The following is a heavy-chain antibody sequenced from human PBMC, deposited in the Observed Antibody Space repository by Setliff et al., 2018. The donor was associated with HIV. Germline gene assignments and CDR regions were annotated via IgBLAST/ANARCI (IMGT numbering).Heavy chain of an antibody. V-gene: IGHV1-18*01. Sequence: ASVKVSCKASGYTFTTYGISWVRQAPGHGLEWMGWISPYIGHTNHAQNFQGRVTMTIDTSTSTVYMEVHSLTSEDTAVYYCARVAVPGLGYFQSWGQGTLVTVSS. CDR3: ARVAVPGLGYFQS. J-gene: IGHJ1*01. CDR2: ISPYIGHT. CDR1: GYTFTTYG. D-gene: IGHD6-19*01.